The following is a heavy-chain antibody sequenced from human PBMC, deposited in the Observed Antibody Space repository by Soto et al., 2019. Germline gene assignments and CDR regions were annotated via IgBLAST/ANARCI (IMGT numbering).Heavy chain of an antibody. CDR1: GGSISSGGYY. CDR3: ASSSWSQLHFDY. CDR2: IYYSGST. Sequence: SETLSLTCTVSGGSISSGGYYWSWIRQHPGKGLEWIGYIYYSGSTYYNPSLKSRVTISVDTSKNQFSLKLSSVTAADTAVYYCASSSWSQLHFDYWGQGTLVTVSS. J-gene: IGHJ4*02. V-gene: IGHV4-31*03. D-gene: IGHD6-13*01.